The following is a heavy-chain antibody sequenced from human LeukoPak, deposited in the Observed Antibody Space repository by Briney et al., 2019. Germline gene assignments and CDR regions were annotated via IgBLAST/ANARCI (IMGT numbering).Heavy chain of an antibody. CDR1: GYTFTGYY. J-gene: IGHJ4*02. CDR3: ARVWMVRGVIIDY. CDR2: INPNSGGT. V-gene: IGHV1-2*02. D-gene: IGHD3-10*01. Sequence: ASVKVSCKASGYTFTGYYMHWVRQAPGQGLEWMGWINPNSGGTNYAQKFQGRVTMTRDTSISTAYMELSRLRSDDTAVYYCARVWMVRGVIIDYWGQGTLVTVSS.